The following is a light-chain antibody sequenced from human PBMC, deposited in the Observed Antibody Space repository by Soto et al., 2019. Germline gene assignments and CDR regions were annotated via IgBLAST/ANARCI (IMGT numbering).Light chain of an antibody. CDR2: AAS. V-gene: IGKV1-27*01. CDR3: QQCNTAPTWT. J-gene: IGKJ1*01. CDR1: QGICND. Sequence: DIQMTQSPSSLSASVGDRVTITCRASQGICNDLAWYQQKPGKVPNLLIYAASTLQSGVPSRFIGSRSGTNYTLTISSLQPEDVATYYCQQCNTAPTWTFGQGTKVEV.